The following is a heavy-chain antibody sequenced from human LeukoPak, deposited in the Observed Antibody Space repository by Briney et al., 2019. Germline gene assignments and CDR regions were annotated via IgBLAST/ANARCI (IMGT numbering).Heavy chain of an antibody. Sequence: GRSLRLSRAASGFTFSSYAMHWVRQAPGKGLEWVAVISYDGSNKYYADSVKGRFTISRDNSKNTLYLQMNSLRAEDTAVYYCARDGTVVTSNYYFDYWGQGTLVTVSS. V-gene: IGHV3-30*04. J-gene: IGHJ4*02. D-gene: IGHD4-23*01. CDR2: ISYDGSNK. CDR1: GFTFSSYA. CDR3: ARDGTVVTSNYYFDY.